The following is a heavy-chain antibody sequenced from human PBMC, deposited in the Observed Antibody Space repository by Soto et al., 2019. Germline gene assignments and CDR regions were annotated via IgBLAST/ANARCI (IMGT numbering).Heavy chain of an antibody. V-gene: IGHV1-46*01. CDR2: INPSGGST. CDR3: ARAVVGDPLRGDFDY. D-gene: IGHD3-10*01. J-gene: IGHJ4*02. CDR1: GYTFTSYY. Sequence: ASVKVSCKASGYTFTSYYMHWVRQAPGQGLEWMGIINPSGGSTSYAQKFQGRVTMTRDTSTSTVYMELSSLRSEDTAVYYCARAVVGDPLRGDFDYWGQGTLVTVSS.